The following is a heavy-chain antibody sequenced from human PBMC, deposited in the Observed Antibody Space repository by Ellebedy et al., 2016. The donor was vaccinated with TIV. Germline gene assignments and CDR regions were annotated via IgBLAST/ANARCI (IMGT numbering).Heavy chain of an antibody. J-gene: IGHJ4*02. CDR2: IIPILGIA. CDR3: ARGAFGRYFDY. D-gene: IGHD3-9*01. CDR1: GYTFTAYY. V-gene: IGHV1-69*04. Sequence: SVKVSCXASGYTFTAYYMHWLRQAPGQGLEWMGRIIPILGIANYAQKFQGRVTITADKSTSTAYMELSSLRSEDTAVYYCARGAFGRYFDYWGQGTLVTVSS.